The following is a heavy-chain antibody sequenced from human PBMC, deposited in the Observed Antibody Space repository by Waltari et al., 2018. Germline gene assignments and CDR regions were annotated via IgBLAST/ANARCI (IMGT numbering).Heavy chain of an antibody. CDR1: GYTFTGYY. J-gene: IGHJ4*02. CDR3: ARAKDPLRFLEWLSPPFDY. Sequence: QVQLVQSGAEVQKPGASVKVSCKASGYTFTGYYIHWVPQAPGPGLEWMGGINPNSGGTNYAQKFQGRVTMTRDTSISTAYMELSRLRSGDTAVYYCARAKDPLRFLEWLSPPFDYWGQGTLVTVSS. CDR2: INPNSGGT. V-gene: IGHV1-2*02. D-gene: IGHD3-3*01.